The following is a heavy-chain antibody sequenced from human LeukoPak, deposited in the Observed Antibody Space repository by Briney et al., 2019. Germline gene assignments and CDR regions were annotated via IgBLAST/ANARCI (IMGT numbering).Heavy chain of an antibody. CDR2: IRWNSGSI. CDR3: AKDKAPYYYDSRGFDY. D-gene: IGHD3-22*01. V-gene: IGHV3-9*01. J-gene: IGHJ4*02. Sequence: GGSLRLSCAASGFTFDDYAMPWVRHAPGKGLEWVLGIRWNSGSIGYADSVKGRFTISRDNAKNSLYLQMNSLRAEDTALYYCAKDKAPYYYDSRGFDYWGQGTLVTVSS. CDR1: GFTFDDYA.